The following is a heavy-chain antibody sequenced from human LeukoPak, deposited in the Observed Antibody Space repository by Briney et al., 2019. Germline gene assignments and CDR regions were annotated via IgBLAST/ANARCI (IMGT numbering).Heavy chain of an antibody. CDR3: ARGHTHTYYYGSGSSLDAFDI. CDR1: GGSFSGYY. Sequence: PSETLSLTCAVYGGSFSGYYWSWIRQPPGKGLEWIGEINHSGSTNYNPSLKSRVTISVDTSKNQFSLKLSSVTAADTAVYYCARGHTHTYYYGSGSSLDAFDIWGQGTMVTVSS. V-gene: IGHV4-34*01. D-gene: IGHD3-10*01. J-gene: IGHJ3*02. CDR2: INHSGST.